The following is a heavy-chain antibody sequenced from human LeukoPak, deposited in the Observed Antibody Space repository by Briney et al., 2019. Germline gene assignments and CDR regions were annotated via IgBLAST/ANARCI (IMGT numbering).Heavy chain of an antibody. D-gene: IGHD4-11*01. CDR3: ARWGHSDYSSFPTKFDY. CDR2: VGGRDSQI. CDR1: GFTFSSFQ. Sequence: GGSLTLSCSASGFTFSSFQMIWVRQAPGKGLHGVSYVGGRDSQILYAYSVKGRFTISRENAKKSLYPQMSSLRAEDTAIYYCARWGHSDYSSFPTKFDYWGQGTLVTVSS. V-gene: IGHV3-48*03. J-gene: IGHJ4*02.